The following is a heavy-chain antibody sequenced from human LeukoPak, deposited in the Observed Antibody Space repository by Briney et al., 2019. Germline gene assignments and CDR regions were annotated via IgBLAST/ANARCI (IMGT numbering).Heavy chain of an antibody. J-gene: IGHJ3*02. CDR2: ISGSGGNT. CDR1: GFTFSSYA. CDR3: AKDSHDFWSGYYTGMDAFDI. V-gene: IGHV3-23*01. D-gene: IGHD3-3*01. Sequence: PGGSLRLSCAASGFTFSSYAMSWVRQAPGKGLEWVSAISGSGGNTYYADSVKGRFTISRDNSKNTLYLQMNSLRAEDTAVYYCAKDSHDFWSGYYTGMDAFDIWGQGTMVTVSS.